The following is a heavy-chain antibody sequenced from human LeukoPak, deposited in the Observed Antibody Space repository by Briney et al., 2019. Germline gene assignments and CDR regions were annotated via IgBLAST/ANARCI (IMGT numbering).Heavy chain of an antibody. Sequence: ASVKVSCKASGYTFTGYYMHRVRQAPGQGLEWMGWINPNSGGTNYAQKFQGRVTMTRDTSISTAYMELSRLRSDDTAVYYCARVVSSSWYYFDYWGQGTLVTVSS. J-gene: IGHJ4*02. CDR1: GYTFTGYY. CDR2: INPNSGGT. CDR3: ARVVSSSWYYFDY. V-gene: IGHV1-2*02. D-gene: IGHD6-13*01.